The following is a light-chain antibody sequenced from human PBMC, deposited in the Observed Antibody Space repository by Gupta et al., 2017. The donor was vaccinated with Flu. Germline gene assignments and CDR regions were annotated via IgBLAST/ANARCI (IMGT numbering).Light chain of an antibody. CDR1: QTIVIY. CDR3: QQSHSPPWT. V-gene: IGKV1-39*01. CDR2: AAS. J-gene: IGKJ1*01. Sequence: GDTVTMTCRASQTIVIYLKWYQQKPGKAPKLLIYAASSLQSGVPSRFNGSGSGADFTLSISSLQAEDFATYYCQQSHSPPWTFGQGTKVEIK.